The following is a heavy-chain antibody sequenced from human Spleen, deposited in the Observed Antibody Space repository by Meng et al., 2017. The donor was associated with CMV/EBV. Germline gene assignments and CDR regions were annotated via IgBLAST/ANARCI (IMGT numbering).Heavy chain of an antibody. CDR2: INPNSGGT. CDR3: ARLRGYSLDY. V-gene: IGHV1-2*02. Sequence: KVSCKTSGYTFTAYYMHWVRQAPGQGLEWMGWINPNSGGTNYVQKFQGRVTMTRDTSISTAYMELSSLRSDDTAVYYCARLRGYSLDYWGQGTLVTVSS. CDR1: GYTFTAYY. J-gene: IGHJ4*02. D-gene: IGHD5-18*01.